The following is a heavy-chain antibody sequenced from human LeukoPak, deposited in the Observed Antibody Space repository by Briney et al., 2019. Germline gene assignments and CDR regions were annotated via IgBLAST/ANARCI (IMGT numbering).Heavy chain of an antibody. Sequence: GGSLRLSCAASGFTFSSYEMNWVRQAPGKGREWGSYISRSGSTIYCADSVKGRFTISRDNAKTSLYLHMNSLRAEDTAVYYCARTKLPCSGGSCYSSNCFDPWGQGTLVTVSS. D-gene: IGHD2-15*01. V-gene: IGHV3-48*03. CDR2: ISRSGSTI. CDR3: ARTKLPCSGGSCYSSNCFDP. J-gene: IGHJ5*02. CDR1: GFTFSSYE.